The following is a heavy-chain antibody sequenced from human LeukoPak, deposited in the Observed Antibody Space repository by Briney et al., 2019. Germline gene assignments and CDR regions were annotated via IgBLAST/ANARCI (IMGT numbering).Heavy chain of an antibody. V-gene: IGHV1-2*02. CDR3: APLSWDCSSQSSSPGVGY. CDR2: INPNSGGT. J-gene: IGHJ4*02. CDR1: GYTFTGYY. D-gene: IGHD2-2*01. Sequence: ASVKVSCKASGYTFTGYYIHWVRQAPGQGLEWMGWINPNSGGTNYAQKFQGRITMTRNTSISTAYMELSRLRSDDTAVYYCAPLSWDCSSQSSSPGVGYWGQGTLVIVSS.